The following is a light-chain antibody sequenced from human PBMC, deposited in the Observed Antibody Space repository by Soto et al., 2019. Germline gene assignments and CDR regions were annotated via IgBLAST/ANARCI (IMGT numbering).Light chain of an antibody. V-gene: IGKV1-6*01. Sequence: AIQMTQSPSSLSASVGDRVSITCRASQGIRNDLGWYQQKPGKAPKLLIYAASSLESGVPSRFSGSGSGTDFTLTISSLQPEDFATYYCLQDYNYPRTFGQGTKVDIK. CDR3: LQDYNYPRT. J-gene: IGKJ1*01. CDR1: QGIRND. CDR2: AAS.